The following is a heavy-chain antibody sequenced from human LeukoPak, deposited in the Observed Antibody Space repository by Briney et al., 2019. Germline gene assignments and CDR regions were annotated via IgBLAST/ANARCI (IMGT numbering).Heavy chain of an antibody. D-gene: IGHD6-19*01. CDR2: INPSGGST. Sequence: ASVKVSCKASGYTFTSYYMHWVRQAPGQGLEWMGIINPSGGSTSYAQKFQGGVTMTRDMSTSTVYMELSSLRSEDTAVYYCARESVAGRGRKYYFDYWGQGTLVTVSS. V-gene: IGHV1-46*01. CDR1: GYTFTSYY. J-gene: IGHJ4*02. CDR3: ARESVAGRGRKYYFDY.